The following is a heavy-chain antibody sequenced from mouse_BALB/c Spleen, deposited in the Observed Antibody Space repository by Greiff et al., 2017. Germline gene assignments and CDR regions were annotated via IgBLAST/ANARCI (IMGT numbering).Heavy chain of an antibody. CDR1: GFSLTSYG. D-gene: IGHD1-1*01. J-gene: IGHJ4*01. CDR3: ARVTYDSYQGAMDY. CDR2: IWAGGST. V-gene: IGHV2-9*02. Sequence: VKLVESGPGLVAPSQSLSITCTVSGFSLTSYGVHWVRQPPGKGLEWLGVIWAGGSTNYNSALMSRLSISKDNSKSQGFLKMNSLQTDDTAMYYYARVTYDSYQGAMDYWGQGTSVTVSA.